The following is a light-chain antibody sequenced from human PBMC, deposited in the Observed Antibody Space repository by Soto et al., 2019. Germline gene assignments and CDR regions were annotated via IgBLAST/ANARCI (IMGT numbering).Light chain of an antibody. V-gene: IGKV1-5*03. CDR1: DNIVHW. CDR2: KAA. Sequence: DIQMTQSPSTLSASVGDRGAITCRASDNIVHWVAWYQQKPGKAPKLLIYKAANLADEVPSRFAGSGSGTDFTLPITRLQPDDFATYYCQHYNSFSRTFGQGTKV. CDR3: QHYNSFSRT. J-gene: IGKJ1*01.